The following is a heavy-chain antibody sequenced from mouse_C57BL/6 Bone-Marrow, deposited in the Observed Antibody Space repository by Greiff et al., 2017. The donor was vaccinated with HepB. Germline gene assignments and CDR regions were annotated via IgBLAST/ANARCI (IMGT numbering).Heavy chain of an antibody. V-gene: IGHV2-9-1*01. CDR2: IWTGGGT. J-gene: IGHJ3*01. D-gene: IGHD2-3*01. CDR1: GFSLTSYA. CDR3: ARTEDDGYYFPWFAY. Sequence: VQLVESGPGLVAPSQCLSITCTVSGFSLTSYAISWVRQPPGKGLEWLGVIWTGGGTNYNSALKSRLSISKDNSKSKVFLKMNSLQTDDTARYYCARTEDDGYYFPWFAYWGQGTLVTVSA.